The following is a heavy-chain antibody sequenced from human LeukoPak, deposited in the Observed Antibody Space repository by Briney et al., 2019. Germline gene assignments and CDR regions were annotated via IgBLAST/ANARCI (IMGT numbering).Heavy chain of an antibody. Sequence: SETLSLTCTVSGGSISSYYWSWIRQPPGKGLEWIGYIYYSRSTNYNPSLKSRVTISVDTSKNQFSLKLSSVTAADTAVYYCARVDVDTAMAAHFDYWGQGTLVTVSS. CDR3: ARVDVDTAMAAHFDY. D-gene: IGHD5-18*01. CDR1: GGSISSYY. CDR2: IYYSRST. J-gene: IGHJ4*02. V-gene: IGHV4-59*01.